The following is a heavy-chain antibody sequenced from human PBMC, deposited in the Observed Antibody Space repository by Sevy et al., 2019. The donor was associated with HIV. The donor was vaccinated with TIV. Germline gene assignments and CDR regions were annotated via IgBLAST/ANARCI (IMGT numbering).Heavy chain of an antibody. D-gene: IGHD3-10*01. CDR3: ARDKGPEFYYGMDV. V-gene: IGHV3-30-3*01. CDR2: ISHDGNKE. Sequence: GGSLRLSCAASGFTFSAYAVHWVRQAPGKGLEWVAVISHDGNKEDYAQSVRGRFTLSRDNSKKTLFLQMNGLRTDDTGLYYCARDKGPEFYYGMDVWGQGTTVTVSS. J-gene: IGHJ6*02. CDR1: GFTFSAYA.